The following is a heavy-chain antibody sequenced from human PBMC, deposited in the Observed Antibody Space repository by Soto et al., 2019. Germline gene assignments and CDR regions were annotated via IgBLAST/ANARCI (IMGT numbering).Heavy chain of an antibody. CDR3: ARDGYDGSGSPYPAY. J-gene: IGHJ4*02. CDR1: GGSMSEYF. Sequence: SETLSLTCSVSGGSMSEYFWRYIRKSPGKGLECIGYVYYLGSTDYNPSLNSRLTISVETSKRQFSLRVTSVTAADTAVYYCARDGYDGSGSPYPAYWGPGTQFTV. D-gene: IGHD3-10*01. V-gene: IGHV4-59*01. CDR2: VYYLGST.